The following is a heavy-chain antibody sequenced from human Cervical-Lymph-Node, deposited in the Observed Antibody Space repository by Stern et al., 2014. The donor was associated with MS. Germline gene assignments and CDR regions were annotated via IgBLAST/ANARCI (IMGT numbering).Heavy chain of an antibody. Sequence: EVQLEESGGGLVHPGGSLRLSCVASGLTFSNYWMHWVRQAPGKGLVWVSRINSDGSTITYADSVRGRFTISRDNAKNTLDLQMNSLRDEDTAVYYCATASSGWWKWGQGTLVTVSS. D-gene: IGHD6-19*01. J-gene: IGHJ4*02. CDR2: INSDGSTI. CDR1: GLTFSNYW. CDR3: ATASSGWWK. V-gene: IGHV3-74*02.